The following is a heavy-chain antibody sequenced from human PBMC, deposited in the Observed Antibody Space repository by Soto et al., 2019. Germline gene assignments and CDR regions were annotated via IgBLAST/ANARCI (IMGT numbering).Heavy chain of an antibody. CDR1: GFTFSNAW. J-gene: IGHJ6*02. CDR3: TTDMRYYGSGSYIEHYYVMDV. D-gene: IGHD3-10*01. V-gene: IGHV3-15*01. Sequence: GGSLRLSCAASGFTFSNAWMSWVRHAPGKGLEWVGRIKSKTDGGTTDYAAPVKGRFTISRDDSKNTLYLQMNSLKTEDTAVKYCTTDMRYYGSGSYIEHYYVMDVRGQGTTVTVS. CDR2: IKSKTDGGTT.